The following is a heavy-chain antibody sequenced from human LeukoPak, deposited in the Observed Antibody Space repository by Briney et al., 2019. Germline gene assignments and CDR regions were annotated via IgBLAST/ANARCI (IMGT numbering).Heavy chain of an antibody. V-gene: IGHV4-39*07. CDR2: IYYSGST. J-gene: IGHJ4*02. D-gene: IGHD6-13*01. CDR3: AREGSAAGHSLDY. Sequence: PSETLSLTCTVSGGSISSSSYYWGWIRQPPGKGLEWIGNIYYSGSTYYNPSLKSRVTMSVDTSKNQFSLKLSSVTAADTAAYYCAREGSAAGHSLDYWGQGTLVTVSS. CDR1: GGSISSSSYY.